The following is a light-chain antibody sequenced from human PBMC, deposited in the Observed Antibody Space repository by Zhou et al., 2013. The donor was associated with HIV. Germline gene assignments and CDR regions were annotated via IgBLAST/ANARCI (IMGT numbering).Light chain of an antibody. CDR3: QQYNSYSVT. V-gene: IGKV1-5*03. Sequence: DIQMTQSPSTLSASVGDTVTITCRASQSIGSWLAWYQQKPGKAPMLLIYKASTLESGVPSRFSGSGSGTEFTLTISSLQPDDIATYYCQQYNSYSVTFGPGTKVDIK. CDR1: QSIGSW. CDR2: KAS. J-gene: IGKJ3*01.